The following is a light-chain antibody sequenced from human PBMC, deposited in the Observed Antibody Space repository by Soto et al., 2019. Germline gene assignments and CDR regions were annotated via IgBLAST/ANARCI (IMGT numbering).Light chain of an antibody. CDR2: DTS. J-gene: IGKJ1*01. CDR3: QQRSNWPPTWT. V-gene: IGKV3-11*01. CDR1: QSVSNY. Sequence: EIVLTQSPATLSLSPGERATLSCRASQSVSNYLAWYQQKPGQAPRLLIYDTSNRATGIPARFSGSGSGTDFTLTISSRHPEDFAVYYCQQRSNWPPTWTFGQGNKVEIK.